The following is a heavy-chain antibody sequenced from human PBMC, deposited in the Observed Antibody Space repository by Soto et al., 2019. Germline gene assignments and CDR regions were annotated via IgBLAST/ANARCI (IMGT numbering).Heavy chain of an antibody. CDR2: IYSGGST. Sequence: GGSLRLSCAASGFTVSSNYMSWVRQAPGKGLEWVSVIYSGGSTYYADSVKGRFTISRHNSKNTLYLQMNSLRAEDTAVYYCARGTYSSDGGNYYYYYYDMDGWGKGTTVTVSS. CDR1: GFTVSSNY. J-gene: IGHJ6*03. V-gene: IGHV3-53*04. CDR3: ARGTYSSDGGNYYYYYYDMDG. D-gene: IGHD6-19*01.